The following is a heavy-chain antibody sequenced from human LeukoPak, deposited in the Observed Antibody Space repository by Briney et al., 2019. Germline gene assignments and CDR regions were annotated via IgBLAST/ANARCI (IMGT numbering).Heavy chain of an antibody. CDR3: ARDGGGGPDYSNYPKCAQYYYYYGMDV. CDR1: GFTFSSYS. D-gene: IGHD4-11*01. V-gene: IGHV3-48*02. J-gene: IGHJ6*02. Sequence: GGSLRLSCAASGFTFSSYSMNWVRQAPGKGLEWVSYISSSSSTIYYADSVKGRFTISRDNAKNSLYLQMNSLRDEDTAVYYCARDGGGGPDYSNYPKCAQYYYYYGMDVWGQGTTVTVSS. CDR2: ISSSSSTI.